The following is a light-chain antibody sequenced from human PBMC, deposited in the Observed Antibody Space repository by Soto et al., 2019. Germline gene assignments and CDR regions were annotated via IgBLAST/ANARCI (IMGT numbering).Light chain of an antibody. Sequence: EIVFTQSPSTLSLFPGERATFSCKASQSVRSSYLAWYQQKPGQAPRLLIYGASSRATGIPDRFRGSGSGTDFTLTISRLEPEDFAVYYCQQYGSSPITFGQGTRLEIK. J-gene: IGKJ5*01. CDR2: GAS. CDR1: QSVRSSY. V-gene: IGKV3-20*01. CDR3: QQYGSSPIT.